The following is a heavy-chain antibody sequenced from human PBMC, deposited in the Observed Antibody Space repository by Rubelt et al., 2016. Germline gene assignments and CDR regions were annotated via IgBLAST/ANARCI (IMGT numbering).Heavy chain of an antibody. D-gene: IGHD3-3*01. CDR2: INSRSSYI. CDR3: ARRDFWIEGIDY. J-gene: IGHJ4*02. Sequence: VQLVESGGGVVQPGRSLRLSCAVSGFTFSSYTMNWVRQTPGKGLEWVSSINSRSSYISYVDSVRGRFTISRDKGKNLMDVPMNRLGGGDTAVYYCARRDFWIEGIDYWGQGTLVTVSS. V-gene: IGHV3-21*02. CDR1: GFTFSSYT.